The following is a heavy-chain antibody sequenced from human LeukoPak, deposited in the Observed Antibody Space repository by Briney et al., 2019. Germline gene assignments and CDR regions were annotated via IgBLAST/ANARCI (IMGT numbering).Heavy chain of an antibody. V-gene: IGHV2-70*11. CDR2: IDWDDDK. CDR1: GFSRSTSGMC. CDR3: ARYYYDSSGYSFDY. D-gene: IGHD3-22*01. Sequence: SGPALVHPPQTLTLTFTFSGFSRSTSGMCVSRIRQPPGKALEWLARIDWDDDKYYTTSLKTRLTISKNTSKNQVVLTMTNMDPVDTATYYCARYYYDSSGYSFDYWGQGTLVTVSS. J-gene: IGHJ4*02.